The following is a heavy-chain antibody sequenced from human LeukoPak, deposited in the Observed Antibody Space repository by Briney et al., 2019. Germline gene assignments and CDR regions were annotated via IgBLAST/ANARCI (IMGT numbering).Heavy chain of an antibody. D-gene: IGHD3-22*01. CDR2: IYYSGST. CDR1: GGSISSGGYY. J-gene: IGHJ4*02. Sequence: KPSETLSLTCTVSGGSISSGGYYWSWIRQHPGKGLEWIGYIYYSGSTYYNPSLKSRVTISVDTSKNQFSLKLSSVTAADTAVYYCASHDSSGVAGGYWGQGTLDTVSS. V-gene: IGHV4-31*03. CDR3: ASHDSSGVAGGY.